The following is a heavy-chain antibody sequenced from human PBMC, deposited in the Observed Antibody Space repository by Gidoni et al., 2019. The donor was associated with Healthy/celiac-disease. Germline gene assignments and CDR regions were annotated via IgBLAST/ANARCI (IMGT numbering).Heavy chain of an antibody. CDR2: IYTSGST. J-gene: IGHJ4*02. V-gene: IGHV4-61*02. Sequence: QVQLQESGPGLVKPSQTLSLTCTVSGGSISSGSYYWSWIRQPAGKGLELIGRIYTSGSTNYNPSLKSRVTISVDTSKNQFSLKLSSVTAADTAVYYCASGGDSSGYSVDYWGQGTLVTVSS. D-gene: IGHD3-22*01. CDR3: ASGGDSSGYSVDY. CDR1: GGSISSGSYY.